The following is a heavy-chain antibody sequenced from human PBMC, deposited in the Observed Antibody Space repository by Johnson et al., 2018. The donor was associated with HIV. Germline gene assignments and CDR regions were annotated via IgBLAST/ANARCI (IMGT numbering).Heavy chain of an antibody. CDR3: ARDHSRDEAFDI. CDR1: GFTFSSYA. J-gene: IGHJ3*02. V-gene: IGHV3-30*04. Sequence: QVQLVESGGGLVQPGGSLRLSCAASGFTFSSYAMHWVRQAPGKGLEWVAVISYDGSNKYYADSVKGRFTISRDNSKNTLYLQMNSLRAEDTAVYYCARDHSRDEAFDIWGQGTMVTVSS. CDR2: ISYDGSNK. D-gene: IGHD5-24*01.